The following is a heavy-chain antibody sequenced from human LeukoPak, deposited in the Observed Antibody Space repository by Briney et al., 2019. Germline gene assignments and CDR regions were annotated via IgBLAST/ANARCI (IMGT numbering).Heavy chain of an antibody. CDR2: INPNSGGT. Sequence: DSVKVSCKASGYTFTGYYMHWVRQAPGQGLEWMGRINPNSGGTKYAQKFQGRVTMTRDTSISTAYMELSRLRSDDTAVYYCARVVWVNYYGSGSYYKLDYWGQGTLVTVSS. D-gene: IGHD3-10*01. CDR1: GYTFTGYY. V-gene: IGHV1-2*06. J-gene: IGHJ4*02. CDR3: ARVVWVNYYGSGSYYKLDY.